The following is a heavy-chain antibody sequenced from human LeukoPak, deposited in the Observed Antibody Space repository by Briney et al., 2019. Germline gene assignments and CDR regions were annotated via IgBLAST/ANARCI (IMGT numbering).Heavy chain of an antibody. J-gene: IGHJ4*02. Sequence: SETLSLTCAVSGGSISSGGYSWSWIRQPPGKGLEWIGYIYYSGSTYYNPSLKSRVTISVDTSKNQFSLKLSSVTAADTAVYYCASSSWNYWGQGTLVTVSS. CDR2: IYYSGST. CDR3: ASSSWNY. D-gene: IGHD6-13*01. V-gene: IGHV4-30-4*07. CDR1: GGSISSGGYS.